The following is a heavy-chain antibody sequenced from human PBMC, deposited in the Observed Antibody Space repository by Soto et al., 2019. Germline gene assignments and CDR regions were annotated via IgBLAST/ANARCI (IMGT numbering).Heavy chain of an antibody. J-gene: IGHJ6*02. V-gene: IGHV1-58*01. D-gene: IGHD2-2*01. CDR1: GFTFTSSA. CDR2: IVVGSGNT. CDR3: AREDRDRETGLVPAAIDGMDV. Sequence: SVKVSCKASGFTFTSSAVQWVRQARGQRLEWIGWIVVGSGNTNYAQKFQERVTITRDMSTSTAYMELSSLRSEDTAVYYCAREDRDRETGLVPAAIDGMDVWGQ.